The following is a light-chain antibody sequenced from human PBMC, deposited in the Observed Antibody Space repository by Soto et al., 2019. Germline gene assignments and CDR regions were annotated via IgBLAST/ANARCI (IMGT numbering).Light chain of an antibody. CDR1: SSDVGGYNH. J-gene: IGLJ3*02. V-gene: IGLV2-14*01. CDR3: NSHTSSSTLWV. CDR2: EVS. Sequence: QPVLTQPASVSGSPGQSITISCTGTSSDVGGYNHVSWYQQHPGKAPKLMIYEVSNRPSGVSNRFSGSKSGNTASLTISGLQAEDEADYYCNSHTSSSTLWVFGGGTKVTVL.